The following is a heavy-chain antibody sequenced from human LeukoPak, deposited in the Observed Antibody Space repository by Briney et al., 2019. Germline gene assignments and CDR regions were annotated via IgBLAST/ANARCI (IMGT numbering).Heavy chain of an antibody. J-gene: IGHJ4*02. D-gene: IGHD2-21*01. Sequence: QAGRSLRLSCAASGFTFSSYWMHWVRHAPGKGLVWVSRINSDGSSTSYADSVKGRFTISRDNAKNTLFLQMNSLRAEDTAVYYCARRGRDGGKALHYFDYWGQGTLATVSS. V-gene: IGHV3-74*01. CDR1: GFTFSSYW. CDR3: ARRGRDGGKALHYFDY. CDR2: INSDGSST.